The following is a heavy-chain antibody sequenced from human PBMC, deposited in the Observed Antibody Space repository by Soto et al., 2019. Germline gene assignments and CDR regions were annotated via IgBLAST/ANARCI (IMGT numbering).Heavy chain of an antibody. CDR3: ARQGFGPLHGLVDV. V-gene: IGHV4-59*08. Sequence: QVQLQESGPGLVKPSETLSLSCTVSGCSISSYYWSWFRQSPGKRMEWIGYVHHSWGSSYNPSLQGRVAISLDTSKSQFSLQVTSVTATDTAVYSCARQGFGPLHGLVDVWGQGTTVTVSS. CDR1: GCSISSYY. D-gene: IGHD3-10*01. J-gene: IGHJ6*02. CDR2: VHHSWGS.